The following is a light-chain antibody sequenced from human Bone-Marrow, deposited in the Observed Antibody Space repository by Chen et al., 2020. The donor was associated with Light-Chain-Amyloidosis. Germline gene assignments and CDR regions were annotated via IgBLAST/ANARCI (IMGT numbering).Light chain of an antibody. CDR3: QQSYRTPFT. CDR1: QSISSY. CDR2: AAS. J-gene: IGKJ3*01. Sequence: DIQMTQSPSSLSASVGDRVTITCRASQSISSYLNWYQQKPGKAPKLLIYAASSLQSGVPSRFSGSGSGTDFTRTISSLQPEDFATYYCQQSYRTPFTFGPGTKVDIK. V-gene: IGKV1-39*01.